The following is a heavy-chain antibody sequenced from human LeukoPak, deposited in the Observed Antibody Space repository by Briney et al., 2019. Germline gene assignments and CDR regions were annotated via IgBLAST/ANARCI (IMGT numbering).Heavy chain of an antibody. V-gene: IGHV5-51*01. Sequence: GESLKISCRGSGYSFTSYWIGWVRQMPGKGLEWMGIIYPGDSDTRYSPSFQGQVTISADKSISTAYLQWSSLTSDDTAMYYCARQDYYDYTAPGPYWGQGTLVTVSS. CDR2: IYPGDSDT. J-gene: IGHJ4*02. CDR3: ARQDYYDYTAPGPY. D-gene: IGHD3-22*01. CDR1: GYSFTSYW.